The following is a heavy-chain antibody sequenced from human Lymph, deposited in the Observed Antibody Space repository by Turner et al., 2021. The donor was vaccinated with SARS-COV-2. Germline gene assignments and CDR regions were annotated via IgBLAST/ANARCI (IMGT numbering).Heavy chain of an antibody. V-gene: IGHV3-30*04. D-gene: IGHD3-10*01. J-gene: IGHJ6*02. CDR1: GFTFSTYA. CDR2: ISYDGSNK. Sequence: QVQLVESGGGVVHPGRSLRPSCSASGFTFSTYAIYWVRQAPGKGLEWVAVISYDGSNKYYADSVKGRFTISRDNSKNTLYLQRNSLRAEDTAVYYCARYASGGYFYYGMDVWGQGTTVTVSS. CDR3: ARYASGGYFYYGMDV.